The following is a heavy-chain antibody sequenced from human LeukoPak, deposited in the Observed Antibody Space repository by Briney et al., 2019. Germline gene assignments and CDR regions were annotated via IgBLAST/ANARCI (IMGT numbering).Heavy chain of an antibody. CDR1: GGSISSGSYY. V-gene: IGHV4-61*02. D-gene: IGHD6-13*01. Sequence: SETLSLTCSVSGGSISSGSYYWSWIRQPAGKGLEWIGRIYTSGSTNYNPSLKSRVTISLDTSKNQFSLKLTSLTAADTAVYYCARWGAAAGSGAWFDPWGQGTLVTVSS. CDR3: ARWGAAAGSGAWFDP. CDR2: IYTSGST. J-gene: IGHJ5*02.